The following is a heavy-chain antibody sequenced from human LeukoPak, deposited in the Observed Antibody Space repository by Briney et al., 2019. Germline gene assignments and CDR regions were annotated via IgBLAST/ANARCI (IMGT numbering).Heavy chain of an antibody. J-gene: IGHJ4*02. D-gene: IGHD1-26*01. CDR1: GGSISSSSYY. Sequence: NSSETLSLTCTVSGGSISSSSYYWGWIRQPPGKGLEWIGSIYHSGSTYYNPSRKSRVTISVDTSKNQFSLKLSSVTAADTAVYYCARSYSGSYFNYWGQGTLVTVSS. CDR3: ARSYSGSYFNY. V-gene: IGHV4-39*07. CDR2: IYHSGST.